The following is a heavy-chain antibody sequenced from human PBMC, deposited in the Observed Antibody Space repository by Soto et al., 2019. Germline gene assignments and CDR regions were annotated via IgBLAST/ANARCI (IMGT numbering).Heavy chain of an antibody. CDR1: GFEASVNF. CDR3: VRENYYYGMDV. V-gene: IGHV3-66*01. Sequence: GGSLRLSCASSGFEASVNFMTWVRQAPGKGLEWVSAINNAYSTFYADSVKGRFTISRDNSKSTVYLQVSSLRVEDTAMYYCVRENYYYGMDVWGQGT. CDR2: INNAYST. J-gene: IGHJ6*02.